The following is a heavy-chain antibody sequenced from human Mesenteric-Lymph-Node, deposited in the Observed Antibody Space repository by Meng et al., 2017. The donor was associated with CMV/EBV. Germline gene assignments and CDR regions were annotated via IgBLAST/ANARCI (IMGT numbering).Heavy chain of an antibody. CDR3: ARSGASNGGAFDI. Sequence: GESLKISCAASGFTVSRNYMSWVRQAPGKGLEWVSLIYRGGSTYYADSVKGRFTISRDNSKNTLYLQMNSLRADDTAVYYCARSGASNGGAFDIWGQGTMVTVSS. V-gene: IGHV3-53*01. J-gene: IGHJ3*02. CDR1: GFTVSRNY. CDR2: IYRGGST. D-gene: IGHD2-8*01.